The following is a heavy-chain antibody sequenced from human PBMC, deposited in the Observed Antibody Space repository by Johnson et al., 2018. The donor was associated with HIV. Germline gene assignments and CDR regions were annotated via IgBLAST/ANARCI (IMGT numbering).Heavy chain of an antibody. CDR3: AKDNSGSNSWILFALDI. CDR2: ISGSGGST. J-gene: IGHJ3*02. D-gene: IGHD1-26*01. Sequence: QLVESGGGLVQPGGSLRLSCAASGFTFSSYAMSWVRQAPGKGLEWVSAISGSGGSTYYADSVKGRFTISRDNSKNTLYLQMNSLRAEDTAVYYCAKDNSGSNSWILFALDIWGQGKMVTVSS. V-gene: IGHV3-23*04. CDR1: GFTFSSYA.